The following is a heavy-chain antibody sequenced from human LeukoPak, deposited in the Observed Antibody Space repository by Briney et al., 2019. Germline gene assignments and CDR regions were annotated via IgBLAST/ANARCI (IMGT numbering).Heavy chain of an antibody. J-gene: IGHJ4*02. Sequence: SETLSLTCAVSGYSIGSGYYWGWIRQPPGKGLEWIGSIYHSGGTYYNPSLKSRVTISVDTSKNQFSLKLSSVTAADTAVYYCARGSSDLYYFDYWGQGTLVTVSS. CDR2: IYHSGGT. CDR1: GYSIGSGYY. V-gene: IGHV4-38-2*01. CDR3: ARGSSDLYYFDY. D-gene: IGHD6-19*01.